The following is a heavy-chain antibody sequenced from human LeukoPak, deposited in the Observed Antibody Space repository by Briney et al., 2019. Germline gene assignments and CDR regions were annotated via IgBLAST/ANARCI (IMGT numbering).Heavy chain of an antibody. CDR2: INQSGST. J-gene: IGHJ4*02. CDR3: ARGSFYYDTSVDY. D-gene: IGHD3-22*01. CDR1: DGSFSGYY. Sequence: SETLSLTCAVSDGSFSGYYWSWIRQPPGKGLEWIGEINQSGSTNYNPSLKSRVTISVDTSKKQVSLKLSSVTAADTAVYYCARGSFYYDTSVDYWGPGTLGTVSS. V-gene: IGHV4-34*01.